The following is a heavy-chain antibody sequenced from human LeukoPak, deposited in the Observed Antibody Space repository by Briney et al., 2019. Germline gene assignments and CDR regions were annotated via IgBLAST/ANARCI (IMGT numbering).Heavy chain of an antibody. Sequence: GGSLRLSCAASGFTFSSYEMNWVRQAPGKGLEWVSYILNSGTTTYYADSVKGRFTISRDNAKNSLFLQMNSLRAEDTAVYYRARGYYLDYWGQGTLVAVSS. CDR2: ILNSGTTT. V-gene: IGHV3-48*03. CDR1: GFTFSSYE. J-gene: IGHJ4*02. CDR3: ARGYYLDY.